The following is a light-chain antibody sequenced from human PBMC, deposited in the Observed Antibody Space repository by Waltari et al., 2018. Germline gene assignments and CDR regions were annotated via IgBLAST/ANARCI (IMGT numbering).Light chain of an antibody. CDR1: NNHVGNEE. CDR2: RSN. V-gene: IGLV10-54*04. J-gene: IGLJ3*02. Sequence: QAGLTQPPSVSQDLRQTATLTLPWNNNHVGNEEEALLLHHQGHPPKLLSYRSNNRPSGISERFSASRSGNTASLTITGLQPEDEADYYCSAWDSSLSAWVFGGGTKLTVL. CDR3: SAWDSSLSAWV.